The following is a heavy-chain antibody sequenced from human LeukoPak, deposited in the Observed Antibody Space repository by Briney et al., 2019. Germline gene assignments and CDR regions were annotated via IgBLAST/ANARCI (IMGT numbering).Heavy chain of an antibody. J-gene: IGHJ3*02. V-gene: IGHV1-18*01. CDR2: ISAYNGNT. CDR1: GYTFTSYG. Sequence: ASVKVSCKASGYTFTSYGISWVRQAPGQGLEWMGWISAYNGNTNYAQKLQGRATMTTDTSTSTAYMELRSLRSDDTAVYYCARLRDTAMVTGDAFDIWGQGTMVTVSS. CDR3: ARLRDTAMVTGDAFDI. D-gene: IGHD5-18*01.